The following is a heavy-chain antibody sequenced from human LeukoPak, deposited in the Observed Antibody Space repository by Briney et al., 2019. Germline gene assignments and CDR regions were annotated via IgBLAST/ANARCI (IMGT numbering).Heavy chain of an antibody. CDR1: GYTFTSYY. Sequence: GASVKVSCKASGYTFTSYYMHWVRQAPGQGPEWMGWINPNSGGTNYAQNFKGRVTMTRDTSISTAYMEVNSLTSDDTAVYYCARDLPKTGYVGALDIWGQGTMVTVSS. CDR2: INPNSGGT. CDR3: ARDLPKTGYVGALDI. V-gene: IGHV1-2*02. J-gene: IGHJ3*02. D-gene: IGHD5-12*01.